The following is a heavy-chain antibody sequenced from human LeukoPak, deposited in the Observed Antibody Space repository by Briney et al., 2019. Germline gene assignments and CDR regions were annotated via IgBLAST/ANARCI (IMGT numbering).Heavy chain of an antibody. CDR3: ATHTISGVVTYASLI. Sequence: ASVKVSCKLSGYTGIELSMHWVRQVPGKGIEWMGGFDPKDGETKYAQKFQGRVTMTEDTSTDTAYMELSRLTSEDTAVYYCATHTISGVVTYASLIWGRGTLVTVSS. CDR2: FDPKDGET. J-gene: IGHJ3*02. CDR1: GYTGIELS. V-gene: IGHV1-24*01. D-gene: IGHD3-3*01.